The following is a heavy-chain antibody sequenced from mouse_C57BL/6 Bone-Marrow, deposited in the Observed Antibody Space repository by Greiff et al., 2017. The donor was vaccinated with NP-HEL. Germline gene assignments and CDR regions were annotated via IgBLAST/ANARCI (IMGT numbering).Heavy chain of an antibody. Sequence: VQLQQSVAELVRPGASVKLSCTASGFNIKNTYMHWVKQRPEQGLEWIGRIDPANGNTNYDPKFQGKATIPADTSSSTAYMQLSSLPSEDTAVLCCARCPTRGYYYAMDDWGQGTSVTVAS. D-gene: IGHD2-10*01. V-gene: IGHV14-3*01. CDR3: ARCPTRGYYYAMDD. J-gene: IGHJ4*01. CDR1: GFNIKNTY. CDR2: IDPANGNT.